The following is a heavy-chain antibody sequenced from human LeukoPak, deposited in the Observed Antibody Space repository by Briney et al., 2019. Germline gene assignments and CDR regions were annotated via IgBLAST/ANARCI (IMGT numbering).Heavy chain of an antibody. CDR1: GGSISSSSYY. CDR3: ARDARFLEWLLINNAFDI. D-gene: IGHD3-3*01. CDR2: IYYSGST. Sequence: SETLSLTCSVSGGSISSSSYYWGWIRQPPGKGLEWIGSIYYSGSTYYNPSLKSRVTISVDTSKNQFSLKLSSVTAADTAVYYCARDARFLEWLLINNAFDIWGQGTMVTVSS. J-gene: IGHJ3*02. V-gene: IGHV4-39*07.